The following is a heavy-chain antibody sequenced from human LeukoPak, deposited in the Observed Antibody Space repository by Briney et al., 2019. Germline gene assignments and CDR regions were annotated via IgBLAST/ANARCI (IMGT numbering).Heavy chain of an antibody. Sequence: AETLSLTCTVSGGTISGSSYYWGWIRQPPGKGLEWIGSIYYSGSTYYNPSLNSRVTISVDTSKNHFSLKLSSVTAADTAVYYCTRREGYCSNGICYIFYDYWGQGTLVTVSS. CDR2: IYYSGST. J-gene: IGHJ4*02. V-gene: IGHV4-39*02. D-gene: IGHD2-8*01. CDR3: TRREGYCSNGICYIFYDY. CDR1: GGTISGSSYY.